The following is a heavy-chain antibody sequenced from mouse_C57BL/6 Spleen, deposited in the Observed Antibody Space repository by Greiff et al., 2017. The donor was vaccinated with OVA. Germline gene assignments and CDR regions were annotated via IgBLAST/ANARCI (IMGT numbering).Heavy chain of an antibody. CDR1: GYTFTSYW. V-gene: IGHV1-53*01. D-gene: IGHD2-4*01. Sequence: QVQLQQPGTELVKPGASVKLSCKASGYTFTSYWMHWVKQRPGQGLEWIGNINPSNGGTNYNEKITSKATLTVNKANSTSYMQLFSLTSDVPAVDYCARWKVYYDYDEDFDYWGQGTTLTVSS. J-gene: IGHJ2*01. CDR2: INPSNGGT. CDR3: ARWKVYYDYDEDFDY.